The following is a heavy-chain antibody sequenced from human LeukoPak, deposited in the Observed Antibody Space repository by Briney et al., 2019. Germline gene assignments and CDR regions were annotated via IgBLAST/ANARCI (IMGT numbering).Heavy chain of an antibody. J-gene: IGHJ6*02. CDR3: ARGPYCSSTSCYTGYYYYGMDV. CDR1: GGSFSGYY. CDR2: INHSGST. D-gene: IGHD2-2*02. Sequence: PSETLSLTCAVYGGSFSGYYWSWIRQPPGKGLEWIGEINHSGSTNYNPSLKSRVTISVDTSKNQFSLKLSSVTAADTAVYYCARGPYCSSTSCYTGYYYYGMDVWGQGTTVTVS. V-gene: IGHV4-34*01.